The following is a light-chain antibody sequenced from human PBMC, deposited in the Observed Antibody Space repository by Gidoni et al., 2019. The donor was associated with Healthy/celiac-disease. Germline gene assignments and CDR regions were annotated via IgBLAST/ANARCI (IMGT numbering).Light chain of an antibody. CDR2: DVS. V-gene: IGLV2-14*01. CDR1: TSDVGGYKY. CDR3: SSYTSSSTLEV. J-gene: IGLJ2*01. Sequence: QSALTQPASVSGSPGQSITISCTGITSDVGGYKYVSWYQQHPGKAPKLMIYDVSNRPSGVSNRFSGSKSGNTASLTISGLQAEDEADYYCSSYTSSSTLEVFGGGTKLTVL.